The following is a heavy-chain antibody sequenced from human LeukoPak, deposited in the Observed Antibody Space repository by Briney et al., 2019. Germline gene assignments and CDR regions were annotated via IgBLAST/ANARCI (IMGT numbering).Heavy chain of an antibody. V-gene: IGHV3-53*04. CDR3: ARGPENRIAAAGTSYYYYGMDV. D-gene: IGHD6-13*01. J-gene: IGHJ6*02. CDR2: IYSGGST. CDR1: GFTVSSNY. Sequence: GGSLRLSCAASGFTVSSNYMSWVRQAPGKGLEWVSVIYSGGSTYYADSVKGRFTISRHNSKNTLYLQMNSLRAEDTAVYYCARGPENRIAAAGTSYYYYGMDVWGQGTTVTVSS.